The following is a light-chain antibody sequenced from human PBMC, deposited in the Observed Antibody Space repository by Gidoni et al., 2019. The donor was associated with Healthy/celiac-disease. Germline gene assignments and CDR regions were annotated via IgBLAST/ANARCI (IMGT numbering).Light chain of an antibody. CDR1: QSVSSY. J-gene: IGKJ3*01. CDR2: DAS. CDR3: QQRSNWPLFT. V-gene: IGKV3-11*01. Sequence: ELVSTKYTATLSLSPGERATLSCRASQSVSSYLAWYQQKPGQAPRLLIYDASNRATGIPARFSGSGSGTDFTLTISSLEPEDLAVYYCQQRSNWPLFTFGPGTKVDIK.